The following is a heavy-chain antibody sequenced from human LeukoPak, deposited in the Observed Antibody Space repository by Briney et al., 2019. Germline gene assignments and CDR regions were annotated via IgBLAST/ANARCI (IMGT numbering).Heavy chain of an antibody. Sequence: PSETLSLTCTVSGGSISSYYWGWIRQPPGEGLEWIGSIYYSGTTYYNPSLKSRVTISVDTSKNQFSLILSSVTAADTAVYYCARLGSAAGGSRYFDYWGQGTLVTVSS. CDR3: ARLGSAAGGSRYFDY. V-gene: IGHV4-39*01. CDR2: IYYSGTT. D-gene: IGHD6-13*01. J-gene: IGHJ4*02. CDR1: GGSISSYY.